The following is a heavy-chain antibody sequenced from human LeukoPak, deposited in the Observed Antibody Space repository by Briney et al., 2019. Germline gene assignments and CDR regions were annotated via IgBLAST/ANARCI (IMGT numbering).Heavy chain of an antibody. CDR2: INCGDGYT. CDR1: GYTFTSYH. D-gene: IGHD1-26*01. V-gene: IGHV1-46*01. Sequence: ALVRVSCKTSGYTFTSYHAHWVRQAPGQGLEWMGIINCGDGYTNYAQKFQGRVSVTADTSTSTLYMELSSLTTEDTAIYYCTRDLGGSYSIDYWGQGTLVTVSS. CDR3: TRDLGGSYSIDY. J-gene: IGHJ4*02.